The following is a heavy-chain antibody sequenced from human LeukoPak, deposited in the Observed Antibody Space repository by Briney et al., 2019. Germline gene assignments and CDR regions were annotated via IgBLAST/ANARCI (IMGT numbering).Heavy chain of an antibody. J-gene: IGHJ4*02. CDR1: GFTFSSYS. CDR3: ARGLATHRGY. V-gene: IGHV3-48*01. CDR2: ISSGSSTI. Sequence: GGSLRFSCAASGFTFSSYSMNWVRQAPGKGLEWVSYISSGSSTIYYADSVKGRFTISRDNAKNSLYLQMSSLRAEDTAVYYCARGLATHRGYWGQGTLVTVSS.